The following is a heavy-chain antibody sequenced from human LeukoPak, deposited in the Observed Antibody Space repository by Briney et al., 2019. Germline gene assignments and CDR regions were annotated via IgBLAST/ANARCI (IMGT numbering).Heavy chain of an antibody. V-gene: IGHV7-4-1*02. D-gene: IGHD2-2*01. CDR3: ARSIVVVPGNIDWFDS. CDR1: GYTFSNYA. Sequence: GASVKVSCKASGYTFSNYAMNWVRQAPGQGLEWMGWINTITGNPVYAQGFAGRFVFSLDTSVSKAYLKISNLKAEDTAVYYCARSIVVVPGNIDWFDSWGQGTLVTVSS. J-gene: IGHJ5*01. CDR2: INTITGNP.